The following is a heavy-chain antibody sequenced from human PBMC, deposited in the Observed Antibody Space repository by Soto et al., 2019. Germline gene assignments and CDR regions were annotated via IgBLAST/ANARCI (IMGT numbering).Heavy chain of an antibody. J-gene: IGHJ4*02. Sequence: GGSLRLSCAASGFTFSSYAMSWVRQAPGKGLEWVSAISGSGGSTYYADSVKGRFTISRDNSKNTLYLQMNSLGAEDTAVYYCAKLSAMVKGPFDYWGQGTLVTVSS. D-gene: IGHD5-18*01. CDR3: AKLSAMVKGPFDY. V-gene: IGHV3-23*01. CDR1: GFTFSSYA. CDR2: ISGSGGST.